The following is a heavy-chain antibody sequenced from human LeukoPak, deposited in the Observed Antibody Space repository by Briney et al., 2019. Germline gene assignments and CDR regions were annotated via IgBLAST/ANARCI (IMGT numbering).Heavy chain of an antibody. Sequence: PGGSLRLSCAASGFTFSSYSMNWVRQAPGKGLEWVSYISSSSSTIYYADSVKGRFTISRDNAKNSLYLQMNSLRAEDTAVYYCARASYSSSSNFDYWGQGTLVTVSS. J-gene: IGHJ4*02. D-gene: IGHD6-6*01. CDR1: GFTFSSYS. CDR3: ARASYSSSSNFDY. V-gene: IGHV3-48*01. CDR2: ISSSSSTI.